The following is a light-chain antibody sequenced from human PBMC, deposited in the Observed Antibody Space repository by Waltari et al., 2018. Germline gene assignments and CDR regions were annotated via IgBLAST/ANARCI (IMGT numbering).Light chain of an antibody. CDR2: ANT. Sequence: QSVLTQQPSVSGAPGQRVTISCAGNSSNNGARLDFHCYQKLPGTAPKLLIYANTNRPSGVPDRFSGSKSGTSASLAITGLQAEDEADYYCQSYDISLSGVIFGGGTKLTVL. CDR3: QSYDISLSGVI. CDR1: SSNNGARLD. V-gene: IGLV1-40*01. J-gene: IGLJ2*01.